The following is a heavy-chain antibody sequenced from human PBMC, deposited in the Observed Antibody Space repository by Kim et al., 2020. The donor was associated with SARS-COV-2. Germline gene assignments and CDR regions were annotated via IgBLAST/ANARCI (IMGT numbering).Heavy chain of an antibody. Sequence: GGSLRLSCAASGFTFSSYSMNWVRQAPGKGLEWVSSISSSSSYIYYADSVKGRFTISRDNAKNSLYLQMNSLRAEDTAVYYCARDPPLGGYFPGDDYWGQGTLVTVSS. CDR2: ISSSSSYI. J-gene: IGHJ4*02. CDR3: ARDPPLGGYFPGDDY. V-gene: IGHV3-21*01. D-gene: IGHD2-21*02. CDR1: GFTFSSYS.